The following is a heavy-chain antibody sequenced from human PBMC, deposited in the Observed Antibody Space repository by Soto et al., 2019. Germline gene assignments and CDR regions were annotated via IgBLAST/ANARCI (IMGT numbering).Heavy chain of an antibody. Sequence: QVQLQESGPGLVKPSETLSLTCTVSGGSVSSGSYYWSWIRQPPGKGLEWIGYIYYSGSTNYNPSLKRRVTISVDTSKTQFSLKLSSVTAADTAVYYCARSITIFGVVASYYYYYGMDVWGQGTTVTVSS. J-gene: IGHJ6*02. V-gene: IGHV4-61*01. CDR2: IYYSGST. D-gene: IGHD3-3*01. CDR3: ARSITIFGVVASYYYYYGMDV. CDR1: GGSVSSGSYY.